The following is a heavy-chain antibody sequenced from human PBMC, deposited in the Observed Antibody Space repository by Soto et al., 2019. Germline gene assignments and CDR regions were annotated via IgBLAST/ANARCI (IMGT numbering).Heavy chain of an antibody. V-gene: IGHV3-73*01. CDR3: TRHADFGLRQHPWGDFDY. CDR1: GFTFSGSA. D-gene: IGHD3-3*01. J-gene: IGHJ4*02. Sequence: GGSLRLSCAASGFTFSGSAMHWVRQASGKGLEWVGRIRSKANSYATAYAASVKGRFTISRDDSKNTAYLQMNSLKTEDTAVYYCTRHADFGLRQHPWGDFDYWGQGTLVTVSS. CDR2: IRSKANSYAT.